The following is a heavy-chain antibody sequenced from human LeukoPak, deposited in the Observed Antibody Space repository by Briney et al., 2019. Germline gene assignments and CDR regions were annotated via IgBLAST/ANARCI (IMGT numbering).Heavy chain of an antibody. CDR3: AKKSLSAGVFDY. CDR1: GFTFDDYA. Sequence: GRSLRLSCAASGFTFDDYAMHWVRQAPGKGLEWVSGISWNSGSIGYADSVKGRFTISRDNAKNSLYLQVNSLRAEDTALYYCAKKSLSAGVFDYWGQGTLVTVSS. V-gene: IGHV3-9*01. J-gene: IGHJ4*02. CDR2: ISWNSGSI. D-gene: IGHD3-10*01.